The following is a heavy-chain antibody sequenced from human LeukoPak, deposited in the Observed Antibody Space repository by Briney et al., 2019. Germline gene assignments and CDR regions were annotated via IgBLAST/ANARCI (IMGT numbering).Heavy chain of an antibody. CDR2: ISAYNGNT. J-gene: IGHJ3*02. D-gene: IGHD3-22*01. CDR1: GYTFTSYG. CDR3: ARSLLLYDSSGRGCDAFDI. Sequence: ASVKVSCKASGYTFTSYGISWVRQAPRQGLEWMGWISAYNGNTNYAQKLQGRVTMTTDTSTSTAYMELRSLRSDDTAVYYCARSLLLYDSSGRGCDAFDIWGQGTMVTVSS. V-gene: IGHV1-18*01.